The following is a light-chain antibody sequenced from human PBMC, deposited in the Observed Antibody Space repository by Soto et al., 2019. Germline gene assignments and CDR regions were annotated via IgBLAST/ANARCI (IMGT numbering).Light chain of an antibody. CDR3: QQYFEWPPMT. J-gene: IGKJ1*01. Sequence: EIVLTQSPGTLSLSPGERATLSSCASQSVSSSYLAWYQQKLGQPARLLISGAPTRAAGISDRFRGSGSGAEFTPPISSLRAEDSCIYYCQQYFEWPPMTFGQGTKVDIK. CDR1: QSVSSSY. V-gene: IGKV3-20*01. CDR2: GAP.